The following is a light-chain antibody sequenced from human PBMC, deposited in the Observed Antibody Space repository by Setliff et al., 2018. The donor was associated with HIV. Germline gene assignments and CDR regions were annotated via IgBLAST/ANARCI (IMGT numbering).Light chain of an antibody. Sequence: AVHMTQSPPSLSASAGDRVIITCRASQGIKKSLAWYQQKPGRAPKLLIYGASTLESGVPSRFSGSGSGTDFSLTISCLQSEDFATYYCQQYNTEPRTFGQGTKVDIK. V-gene: IGKV1-8*01. CDR3: QQYNTEPRT. CDR2: GAS. CDR1: QGIKKS. J-gene: IGKJ1*01.